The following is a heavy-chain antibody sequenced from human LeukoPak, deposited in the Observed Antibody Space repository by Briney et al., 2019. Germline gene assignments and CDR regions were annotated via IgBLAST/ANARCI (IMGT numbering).Heavy chain of an antibody. D-gene: IGHD3-16*01. CDR2: SAPNSGTR. J-gene: IGHJ4*02. CDR3: ARVEALFGGFAFEY. CDR1: GYTFTSYA. V-gene: IGHV1-18*01. Sequence: ASEKVSCKASGYTFTSYAINWVRQAPGQRLEWVRRSAPNSGTRNYDQKLQGRVVMTTDSSTGTASLELTNLRSDDTAVYYCARVEALFGGFAFEYWGQGTQVTVSS.